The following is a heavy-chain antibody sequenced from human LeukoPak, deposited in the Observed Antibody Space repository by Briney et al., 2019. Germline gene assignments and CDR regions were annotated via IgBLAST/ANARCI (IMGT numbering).Heavy chain of an antibody. D-gene: IGHD2-2*01. V-gene: IGHV4-39*02. J-gene: IGHJ4*02. Sequence: SETLSLTCTVSGGSISSSSYYWGWIRQPPGKGLECIGSIYYSGSTYYNPSLKSRVTISVDTSKNQFSLKLSSVTAADTAVYYCARDPILGYCSSTSCSDYWGQGTLVTVSS. CDR1: GGSISSSSYY. CDR3: ARDPILGYCSSTSCSDY. CDR2: IYYSGST.